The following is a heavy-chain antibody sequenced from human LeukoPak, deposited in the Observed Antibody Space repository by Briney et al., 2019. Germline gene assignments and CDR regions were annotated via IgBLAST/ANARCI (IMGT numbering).Heavy chain of an antibody. D-gene: IGHD6-13*01. V-gene: IGHV4-34*01. CDR2: INHSGST. J-gene: IGHJ4*02. CDR3: ARSTIAAAGIFEF. Sequence: SETLSLTCAVYGGSFSGYYWSWIRQPPGKGLEWIGEINHSGSTNYNPSLKSRVTISVDTSKNQFSLRLSSVTAADTAVYYCARSTIAAAGIFEFWGRGTLVTVSS. CDR1: GGSFSGYY.